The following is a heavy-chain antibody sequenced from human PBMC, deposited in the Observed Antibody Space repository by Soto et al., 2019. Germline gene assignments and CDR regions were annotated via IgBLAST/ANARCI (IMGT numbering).Heavy chain of an antibody. V-gene: IGHV4-34*01. J-gene: IGHJ5*02. Sequence: PSETLSLTCAVYGGSFSGYYWSWIRQPPGKGLEWIGEINHSGSTNYNPSLKSRVTISVDTSKNQFSLKLSSVTAADTAVYYCASFRSWQNSGWFDPWGQGTLVTVSS. CDR2: INHSGST. CDR3: ASFRSWQNSGWFDP. D-gene: IGHD6-13*01. CDR1: GGSFSGYY.